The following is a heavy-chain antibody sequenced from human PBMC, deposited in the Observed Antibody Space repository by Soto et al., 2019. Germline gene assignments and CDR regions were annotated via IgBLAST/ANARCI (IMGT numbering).Heavy chain of an antibody. V-gene: IGHV4-30-4*01. CDR3: ARDGGYCISTSYYVGWFDP. CDR2: IYYSGST. CDR1: GGSISSGDYY. J-gene: IGHJ5*02. Sequence: QVQLQESGPGLVKPSQTLSLTCTVSGGSISSGDYYWSWIRQPPGKGLEWIGYIYYSGSTYYNPSLKSRVTISVDTSKNQFSLKLSSVTAADTAVYYCARDGGYCISTSYYVGWFDPWGQGTLVTVSS. D-gene: IGHD2-2*03.